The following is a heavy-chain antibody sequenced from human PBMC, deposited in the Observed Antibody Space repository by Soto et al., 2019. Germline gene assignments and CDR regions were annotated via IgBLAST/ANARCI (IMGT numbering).Heavy chain of an antibody. V-gene: IGHV1-2*04. CDR2: INPNSGGT. CDR3: ARGFYDYGMDF. CDR1: GYTFTGYY. Sequence: GASVKVSCKASGYTFTGYYMHWVRQAPGQGLEWMGWINPNSGGTDYAQKFQGWVTMTRDTSISTAYMELTRLKSDDTAIYYCARGFYDYGMDFWGQGTTVTVSS. J-gene: IGHJ6*02.